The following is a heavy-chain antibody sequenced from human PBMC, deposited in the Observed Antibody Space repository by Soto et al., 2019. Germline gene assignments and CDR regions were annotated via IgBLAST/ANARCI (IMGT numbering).Heavy chain of an antibody. CDR3: ARVCGGDCQNVMDV. Sequence: QVQLQESGPGLVKPSQTLSLTCTVSGGSISSGGYYWSWIRQHPGKGLEWIGYIYYSGSTYSKPSLKSRVTISVDTSKNQFSLKLSSVTDADTAVYYCARVCGGDCQNVMDVWGQGTTVTVSS. J-gene: IGHJ6*02. CDR1: GGSISSGGYY. D-gene: IGHD2-21*02. CDR2: IYYSGST. V-gene: IGHV4-31*03.